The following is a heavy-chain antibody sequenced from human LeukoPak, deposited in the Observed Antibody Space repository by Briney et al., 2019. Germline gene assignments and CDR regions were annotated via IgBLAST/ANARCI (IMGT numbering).Heavy chain of an antibody. D-gene: IGHD5-12*01. CDR3: TRDWRSLGYDY. J-gene: IGHJ4*02. V-gene: IGHV3-74*01. CDR2: IEGDGNRI. Sequence: GGSLRLSCEASGFTLSAYWMHWVRQAPGKGLMWVSRIEGDGNRITYVDSVKGRFTISRDNAKNTLYLQMNSLRAEDTAVYYCTRDWRSLGYDYWGQGTLVTVSS. CDR1: GFTLSAYW.